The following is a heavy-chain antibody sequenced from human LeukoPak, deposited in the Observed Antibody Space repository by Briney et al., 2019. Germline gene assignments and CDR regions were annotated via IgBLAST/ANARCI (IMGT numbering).Heavy chain of an antibody. Sequence: NPSETLSLTCTVSGGSISSYYWSWIRQPAGKGLEWIGRIYTSGGTNYNPSLKSRVTMSVDTSKNQFSLKLSSVTAADPAVYYCARVNTTIFGVADAFDIWGQGTMVTVSS. D-gene: IGHD3-3*01. CDR2: IYTSGGT. CDR1: GGSISSYY. J-gene: IGHJ3*02. V-gene: IGHV4-4*07. CDR3: ARVNTTIFGVADAFDI.